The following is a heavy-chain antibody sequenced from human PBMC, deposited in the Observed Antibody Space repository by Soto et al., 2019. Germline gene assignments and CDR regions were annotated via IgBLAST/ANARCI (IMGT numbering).Heavy chain of an antibody. J-gene: IGHJ3*01. V-gene: IGHV3-7*01. Sequence: QLVESGGGLVQPGGSLRLTCAASGFSIRRYWMSWVRQAPGKGLEWVANIKEDGSEKFYAKSVEGRFNISRDNAKNSLSLQMNNLRSDDTAVYFCARDNPTFTAWGQGTMILVSS. CDR2: IKEDGSEK. D-gene: IGHD2-21*02. CDR3: ARDNPTFTA. CDR1: GFSIRRYW.